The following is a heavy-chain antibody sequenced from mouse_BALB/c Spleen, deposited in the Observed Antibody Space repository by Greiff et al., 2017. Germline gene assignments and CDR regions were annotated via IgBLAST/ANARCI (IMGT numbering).Heavy chain of an antibody. D-gene: IGHD2-1*01. CDR2: ISSGSSTI. V-gene: IGHV5-17*02. CDR1: GFTFSSFG. J-gene: IGHJ2*01. CDR3: AREDGNHFDY. Sequence: EVQLVESGGGLVQPGGSRKLSCAASGFTFSSFGMHWVRQAPEKGLEWVAYISSGSSTIYYADTVKGRFTISRDNPKNTLFLQMTSLRSEDTAMYYCAREDGNHFDYWGQGTTLTVSS.